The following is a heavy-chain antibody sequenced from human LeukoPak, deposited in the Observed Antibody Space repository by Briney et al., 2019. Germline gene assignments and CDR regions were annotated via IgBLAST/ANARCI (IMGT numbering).Heavy chain of an antibody. D-gene: IGHD3-10*01. J-gene: IGHJ4*02. V-gene: IGHV1-2*02. CDR1: GYTFTAYY. CDR2: INPNSGGT. CDR3: ARGREFYGSGSSYRGNFEY. Sequence: ASVKVSCKASGYTFTAYYMHWVRQAPGQGLEWMGWINPNSGGTNYAQKFQGRVTMTRDTSISTAYMDLSSLRSEDTAVFYCARGREFYGSGSSYRGNFEYWGQGTLVTVSS.